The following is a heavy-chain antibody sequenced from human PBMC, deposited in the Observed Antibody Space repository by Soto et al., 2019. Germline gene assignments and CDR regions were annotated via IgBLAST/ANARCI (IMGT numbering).Heavy chain of an antibody. V-gene: IGHV5-51*01. D-gene: IGHD6-19*01. J-gene: IGHJ4*02. CDR3: ARQGTGWYFDY. CDR1: GYRFTSYW. Sequence: GESLKISCKGSGYRFTSYWIAWVRQMPGKGLEWMGIIYPGDSETRYSPSFQGHVTISADKSISTAYLQWSSLKASDTAMYYCARQGTGWYFDYWGQGTVVTVSS. CDR2: IYPGDSET.